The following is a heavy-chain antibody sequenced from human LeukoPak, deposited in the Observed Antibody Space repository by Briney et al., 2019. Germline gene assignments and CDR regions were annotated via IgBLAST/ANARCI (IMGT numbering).Heavy chain of an antibody. CDR3: ARGGIAVARRPPDV. CDR2: INPNSGGT. V-gene: IGHV1-2*02. J-gene: IGHJ6*04. D-gene: IGHD6-19*01. CDR1: GYTFTGYY. Sequence: ASVKVSCKASGYTFTGYYMHWVRQAPGQGLEWMGWINPNSGGTNYAQKFQGRVTMTRDTSIRTAYMELSRLRSDDTAVYYCARGGIAVARRPPDVWGKGTTVTVSS.